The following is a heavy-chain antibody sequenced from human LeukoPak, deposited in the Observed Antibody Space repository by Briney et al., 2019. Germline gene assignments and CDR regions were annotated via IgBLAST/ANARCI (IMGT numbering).Heavy chain of an antibody. CDR2: LSSGGDRT. CDR1: GFTFSSYA. CDR3: ASIPFYYDSSALSPAFDI. V-gene: IGHV3-23*01. D-gene: IGHD3-22*01. J-gene: IGHJ3*02. Sequence: GGSLRLSCAASGFTFSSYALSWVRQAPGKGLEWVSALSSGGDRTYYADSVKGRFTISRDNSNNTLYLQMNSLRAEDTALYYCASIPFYYDSSALSPAFDIWGQGTVVTVSS.